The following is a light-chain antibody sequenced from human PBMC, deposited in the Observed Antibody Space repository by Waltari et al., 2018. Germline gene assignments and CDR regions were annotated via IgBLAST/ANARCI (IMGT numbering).Light chain of an antibody. Sequence: QSALTQPPPVSGSPGPSVPIPCPGSSRDVGDYHYVSWYQQLPDTAPKLLIYDVTKRPSGVPDRFSGSKSGNTASLTISGLQAEDEADYYCCSYAGRYTFDVVFGGGTKLTVL. V-gene: IGLV2-11*01. CDR1: SRDVGDYHY. CDR3: CSYAGRYTFDVV. J-gene: IGLJ2*01. CDR2: DVT.